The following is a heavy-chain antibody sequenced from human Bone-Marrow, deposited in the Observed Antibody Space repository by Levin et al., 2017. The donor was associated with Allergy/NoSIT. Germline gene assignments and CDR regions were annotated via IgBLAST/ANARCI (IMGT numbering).Heavy chain of an antibody. CDR3: ARAPAGSSSSLSHGGYYFDY. V-gene: IGHV1-8*01. D-gene: IGHD6-6*01. CDR1: GYTFTSYD. CDR2: MNPNSGNT. J-gene: IGHJ4*02. Sequence: ASVKVSCKASGYTFTSYDINWVRQATGQGLEWMGWMNPNSGNTGYAQKFQGRVTMTRNTSISTAYMELSSLRSEDTAVYYCARAPAGSSSSLSHGGYYFDYWGQGTLVTVSS.